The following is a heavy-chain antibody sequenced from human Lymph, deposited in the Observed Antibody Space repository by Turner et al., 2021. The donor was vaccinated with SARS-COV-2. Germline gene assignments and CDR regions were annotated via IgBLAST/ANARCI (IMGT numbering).Heavy chain of an antibody. CDR2: ISYDGSNK. Sequence: QVQLVESGGGVVQPGRSRRLSWAASGFTFSSYGMHWVRQAPGKGLEWVAVISYDGSNKYYADSVKGRFTISRDNTKKTLYLQMNSLRAEDTAVYYCAKVRSIFGVVIGGMDVWGQGTTVTVSS. CDR3: AKVRSIFGVVIGGMDV. CDR1: GFTFSSYG. J-gene: IGHJ6*02. V-gene: IGHV3-30*18. D-gene: IGHD3-3*01.